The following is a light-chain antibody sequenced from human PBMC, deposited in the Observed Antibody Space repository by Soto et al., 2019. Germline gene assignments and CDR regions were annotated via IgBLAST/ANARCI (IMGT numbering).Light chain of an antibody. V-gene: IGLV2-14*03. J-gene: IGLJ1*01. CDR3: SSYTFTSTLYV. CDR2: EVT. CDR1: ISDVGGHNY. Sequence: QSVLTHPASVAGSPGQSMTISCTGSISDVGGHNYVSWYQQHPGKAPRLMIYEVTKRPSGVSNRFSGSKSGNTASLTISGLQAEDEADYYCSSYTFTSTLYVFGTGTKVTVL.